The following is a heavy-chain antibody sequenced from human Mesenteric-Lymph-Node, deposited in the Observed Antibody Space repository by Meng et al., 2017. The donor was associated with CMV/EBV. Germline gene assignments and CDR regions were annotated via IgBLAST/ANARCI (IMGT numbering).Heavy chain of an antibody. D-gene: IGHD2-2*01. V-gene: IGHV3-23*03. Sequence: GGSLRLSCAASGFTFSSYAMSWVPQAPGKGLEWVSVIYSGGSSTYYADSVKGRFTISRDNSKNTLYLQMNSLRAEDTAVYYCAKGGFPAAPFDLWGRGTLVTVSS. CDR1: GFTFSSYA. CDR3: AKGGFPAAPFDL. J-gene: IGHJ2*01. CDR2: IYSGGSST.